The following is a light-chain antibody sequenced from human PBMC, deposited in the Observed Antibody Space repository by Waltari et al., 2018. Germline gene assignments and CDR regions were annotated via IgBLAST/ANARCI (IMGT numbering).Light chain of an antibody. Sequence: DIQMTQSPSTLSASVGDRVTITCRASQSIPRWLAWYQQKPGKAPKLLIYKASILESGVPSRFSGGGSGTEFTLTISSLQPDDFGTYYCQHYDSYSATFGRGTKIEIK. CDR2: KAS. CDR1: QSIPRW. V-gene: IGKV1-5*03. CDR3: QHYDSYSAT. J-gene: IGKJ3*01.